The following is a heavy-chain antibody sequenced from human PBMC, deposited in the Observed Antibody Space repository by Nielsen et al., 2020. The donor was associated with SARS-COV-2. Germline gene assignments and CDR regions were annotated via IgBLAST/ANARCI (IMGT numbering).Heavy chain of an antibody. CDR2: IYYSGST. CDR1: GGSISTYY. CDR3: ARHSTHGVDY. V-gene: IGHV4-59*08. J-gene: IGHJ4*02. Sequence: SETLSLTCTVSGGSISTYYWGWIRQPPGKGLEWIGYIYYSGSTNYNPSLKSRVTISVDTSKNQFSLKLSSVTAADTAVYYCARHSTHGVDYWGQGTLVTVSS.